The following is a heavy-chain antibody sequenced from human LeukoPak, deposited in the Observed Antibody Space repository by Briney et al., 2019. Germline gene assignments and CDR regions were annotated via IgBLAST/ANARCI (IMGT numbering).Heavy chain of an antibody. CDR2: INHSGST. CDR1: GGSFSGYY. D-gene: IGHD3-22*01. V-gene: IGHV4-34*01. J-gene: IGHJ5*02. Sequence: PSETLSLTCAVYGGSFSGYYWSWIRQPPGKGLEWIGEINHSGSTYYNPSLKSRVTISVDRSKNQFSLKLSSVTAADTAVYYCARAPVIGDQLCPITMIVAPGGPFDPWGQGTLVTVSS. CDR3: ARAPVIGDQLCPITMIVAPGGPFDP.